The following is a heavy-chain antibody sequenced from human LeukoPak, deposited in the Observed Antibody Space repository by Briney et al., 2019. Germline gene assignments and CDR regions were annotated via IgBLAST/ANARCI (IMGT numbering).Heavy chain of an antibody. CDR1: GGSISSSSYY. CDR2: IYYSGST. D-gene: IGHD6-19*01. Sequence: SETLSLTCTVSGGSISSSSYYWGWIRQPPGKGLEWIGSIYYSGSTYYNPSLKSRVTISVDTSKNQFSLKLSSVTAADTAVYYCARYYISAGGTRDAFDIWGQGTMVTVSS. V-gene: IGHV4-39*01. CDR3: ARYYISAGGTRDAFDI. J-gene: IGHJ3*02.